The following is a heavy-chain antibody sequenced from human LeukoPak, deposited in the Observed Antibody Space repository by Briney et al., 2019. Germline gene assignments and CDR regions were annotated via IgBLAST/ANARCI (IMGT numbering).Heavy chain of an antibody. CDR1: GYTLTELS. J-gene: IGHJ3*02. D-gene: IGHD1-26*01. Sequence: ASVKVSCKVSGYTLTELSMHWVRQAPGKGLEWMGGFDPEDGETIYAQKFQGRVTMTEDTSTDTAYMELSSLRSEDTAVYYCATVGATSPAFDIWGRGTMVTVSS. CDR3: ATVGATSPAFDI. V-gene: IGHV1-24*01. CDR2: FDPEDGET.